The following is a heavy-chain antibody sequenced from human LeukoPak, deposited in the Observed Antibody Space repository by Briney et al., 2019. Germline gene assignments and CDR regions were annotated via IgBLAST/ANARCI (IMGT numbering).Heavy chain of an antibody. CDR1: GFNFANHA. CDR3: VREDTPATANY. D-gene: IGHD2-21*02. Sequence: GGSLRLSCAASGFNFANHAMSWVRQTPGKGLEWVSAISGGGDITYYVDSVTGRFTISRDNSKDTLFLQMHSLRPGDTAVYYCVREDTPATANYWGQGTLVTISS. J-gene: IGHJ4*02. V-gene: IGHV3-23*01. CDR2: ISGGGDIT.